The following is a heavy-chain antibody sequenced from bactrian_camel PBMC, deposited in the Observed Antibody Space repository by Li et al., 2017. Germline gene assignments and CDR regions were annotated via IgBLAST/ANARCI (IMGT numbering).Heavy chain of an antibody. Sequence: VQLVESGGGLVQPGGSLRLSCAASGFTFSSGYMSWLRQTPGKKREGVASIYSGGGSQYYADSVKGRFTISQDTDKNAVFLQMNNLKPDDTAMYYCAAGPAISCELDPRPTSLSYWGQGTQVTVS. CDR1: GFTFSSGY. CDR3: AAGPAISCELDPRPTSLSY. CDR2: IYSGGGSQ. V-gene: IGHV3S40*01. D-gene: IGHD1*01. J-gene: IGHJ4*01.